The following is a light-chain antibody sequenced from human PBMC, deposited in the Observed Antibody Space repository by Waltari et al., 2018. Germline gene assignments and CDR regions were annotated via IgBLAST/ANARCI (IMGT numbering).Light chain of an antibody. V-gene: IGLV2-23*01. Sequence: QSALTQPASVSGSPGQSITISCTGTSSDVGNYNLFPWYQQHPGKAPQLIICEGSKRPSGVSNRFSGSKFGNTASLTISGLQAEDEADYYCCSYAAYSPVLFGGGTKVTVL. CDR2: EGS. J-gene: IGLJ2*01. CDR1: SSDVGNYNL. CDR3: CSYAAYSPVL.